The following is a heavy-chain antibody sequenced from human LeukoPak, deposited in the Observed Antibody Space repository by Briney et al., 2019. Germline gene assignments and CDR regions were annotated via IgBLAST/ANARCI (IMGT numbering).Heavy chain of an antibody. CDR2: MYYSGST. CDR1: GGSITSISFY. J-gene: IGHJ4*02. D-gene: IGHD4-17*01. Sequence: SETLSLTCTVSGGSITSISFYWGWIRLPPGKGLEWIGSMYYSGSTYYNPSLKSRVTMSVDTSKNQFSLNLNSVTAADTAVYYCARGPTTVTRAFDYWGQGTLVTVSS. CDR3: ARGPTTVTRAFDY. V-gene: IGHV4-39*07.